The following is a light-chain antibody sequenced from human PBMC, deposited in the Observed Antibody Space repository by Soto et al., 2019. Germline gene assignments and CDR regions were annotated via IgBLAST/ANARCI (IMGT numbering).Light chain of an antibody. CDR1: SGDVGAYNY. Sequence: QAVVTQPASVSGSPGQSITISCTGTSGDVGAYNYVSWYQQYPGKVPKLIIYHVSNRPSGVSNRFSGSKSGNTASLTISGLQAEDEADYYCKSYTISSTVVFGGGTKLTVL. J-gene: IGLJ2*01. CDR3: KSYTISSTVV. V-gene: IGLV2-14*01. CDR2: HVS.